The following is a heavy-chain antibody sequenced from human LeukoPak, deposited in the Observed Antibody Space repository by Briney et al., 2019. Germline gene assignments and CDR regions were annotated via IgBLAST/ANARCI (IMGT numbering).Heavy chain of an antibody. CDR1: GFTFSSYS. CDR3: ARDSAGNDY. Sequence: GGSLRLSCAASGFTFSSYSMNWVRQAPGEGLEWVSSISSSSSYIYYADSVKGRFTISRDNAKNSLYLQMNSLRAEDTAMYYCARDSAGNDYWGQGTLVTVSS. V-gene: IGHV3-21*01. CDR2: ISSSSSYI. D-gene: IGHD6-13*01. J-gene: IGHJ4*02.